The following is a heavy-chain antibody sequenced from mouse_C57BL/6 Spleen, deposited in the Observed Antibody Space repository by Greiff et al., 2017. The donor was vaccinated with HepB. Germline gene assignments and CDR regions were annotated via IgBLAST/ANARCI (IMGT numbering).Heavy chain of an antibody. CDR3: ARGGITTVVAPYAMDY. D-gene: IGHD1-1*01. CDR2: INPNYGTT. Sequence: EVKLQESGPELVKPGASVKISCKASGYSFTDYNMNWVKQSNGKSLEWIGVINPNYGTTSYNQKFKGKARLTVDQSSSTAYMQLNSLTSEDSAVYYCARGGITTVVAPYAMDYWGQGTSVTVSS. J-gene: IGHJ4*01. V-gene: IGHV1-39*01. CDR1: GYSFTDYN.